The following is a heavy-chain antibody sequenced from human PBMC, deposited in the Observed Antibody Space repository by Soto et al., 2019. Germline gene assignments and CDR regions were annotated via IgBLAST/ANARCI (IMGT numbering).Heavy chain of an antibody. CDR1: GGTFSRYS. V-gene: IGHV1-69*08. CDR2: IIPIFGIA. Sequence: QVQLVQSGAEVKKPGSSVKVSCKASGGTFSRYSITWVRQAPGHGLEWIGRIIPIFGIASYGQKFQGRVTITADESTSTAYRELSSLRSDDTAVYYCAREDRDRETGLVPAAIDGMDVWGQGTTVTVSS. J-gene: IGHJ6*02. D-gene: IGHD2-2*01. CDR3: AREDRDRETGLVPAAIDGMDV.